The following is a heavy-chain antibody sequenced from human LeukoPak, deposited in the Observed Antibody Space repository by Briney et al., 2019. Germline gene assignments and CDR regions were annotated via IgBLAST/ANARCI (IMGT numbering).Heavy chain of an antibody. CDR2: TYYRSKWYN. CDR1: GDSVFSNTAA. Sequence: SQTLSLTCAISGDSVFSNTAAWNWIRLSPSRGLEWLGRTYYRSKWYNDYPVSVNGRITINPDTSKNQFSLQLNSVTPEDTAVYYCARGITVIGYYFDYWGQGTLVTVSS. D-gene: IGHD6-19*01. V-gene: IGHV6-1*01. CDR3: ARGITVIGYYFDY. J-gene: IGHJ4*02.